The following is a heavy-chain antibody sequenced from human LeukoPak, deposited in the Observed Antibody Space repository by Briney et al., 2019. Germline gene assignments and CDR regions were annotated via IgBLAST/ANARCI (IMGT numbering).Heavy chain of an antibody. J-gene: IGHJ4*02. V-gene: IGHV3-74*01. Sequence: PGGSLRLSCAAAGFTISNYWMHWVRQAPGEGLVWVSRISSDGTNTNYADSVKGRFTISRDNAKNALYLQIDSLGAEDTAVYYCARTSYDTGGYFEDWGEGTLVTVSS. CDR2: ISSDGTNT. CDR1: GFTISNYW. D-gene: IGHD3-22*01. CDR3: ARTSYDTGGYFED.